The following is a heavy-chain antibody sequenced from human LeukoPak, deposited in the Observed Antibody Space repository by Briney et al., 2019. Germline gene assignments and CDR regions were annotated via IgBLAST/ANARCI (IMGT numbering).Heavy chain of an antibody. D-gene: IGHD4-17*01. CDR3: ARLDYGDYRGAFDI. CDR1: GFTFSSYE. V-gene: IGHV3-48*03. CDR2: ISSSGSTI. J-gene: IGHJ3*02. Sequence: GGSLRLSCAASGFTFSSYEMNWLRQAPGKGLEWVSYISSSGSTIYYADSVKGRFTISRDNAKNSLYLQMNSLRAEDTAVYYCARLDYGDYRGAFDIWGQGTMVTVSS.